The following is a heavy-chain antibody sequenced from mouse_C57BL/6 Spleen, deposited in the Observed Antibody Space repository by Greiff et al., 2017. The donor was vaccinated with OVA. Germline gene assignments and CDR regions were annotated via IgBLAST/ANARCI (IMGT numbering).Heavy chain of an antibody. Sequence: EVKLQESGAELVRPGTSVKVSCKASGYAFTNYLIEWVKQRPGQGLEWIGYIYIGNGYTEYNEKFKGKATLTSDTSSSTAYMQLSSLTSEDSAIYFCARRSDGLDYWGQGTTLTVSS. CDR3: ARRSDGLDY. D-gene: IGHD1-1*01. V-gene: IGHV1-58*01. CDR2: IYIGNGYT. J-gene: IGHJ2*01. CDR1: GYAFTNYL.